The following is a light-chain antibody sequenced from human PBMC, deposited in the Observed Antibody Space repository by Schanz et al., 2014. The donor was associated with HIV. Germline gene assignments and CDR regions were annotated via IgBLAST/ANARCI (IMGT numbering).Light chain of an antibody. Sequence: EIVMTQSPATLSVSPGERATLSCRASQSVSSNLAWYQQKPGQAPRLLIYGASTRATDVPVRFSGSGSGTDFTLTISRLEPEDFAVYYCQQYGGSPPYSFGQGTKLEIK. V-gene: IGKV3-20*01. CDR1: QSVSSN. CDR3: QQYGGSPPYS. CDR2: GAS. J-gene: IGKJ2*03.